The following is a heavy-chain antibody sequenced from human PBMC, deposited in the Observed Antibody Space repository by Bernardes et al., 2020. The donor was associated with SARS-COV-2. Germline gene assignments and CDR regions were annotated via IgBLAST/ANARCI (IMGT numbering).Heavy chain of an antibody. V-gene: IGHV3-11*01. J-gene: IGHJ6*02. CDR3: VRDCCSGGLENGYYYYGMDV. CDR2: ISRSANTI. D-gene: IGHD2-15*01. CDR1: GFIFSDYP. Sequence: SLKLSCAAAGFIFSDYPMTWIRQAPGKGLEWVSYISRSANTINYAESVKGRFTISRDNAKNSLFLQMNSLRVEDTAVYYCVRDCCSGGLENGYYYYGMDVWGQGTTVTVSS.